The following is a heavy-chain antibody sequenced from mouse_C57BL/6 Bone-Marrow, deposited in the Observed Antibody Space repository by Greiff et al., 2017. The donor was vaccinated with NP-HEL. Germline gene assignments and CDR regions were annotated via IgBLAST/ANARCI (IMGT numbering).Heavy chain of an antibody. CDR1: GYTFTSYW. V-gene: IGHV1-50*01. CDR2: IDPSDSYT. CDR3: ARELWGNYAMDY. D-gene: IGHD1-1*02. Sequence: QVQLQQPGAELVKPGASVKLSCKASGYTFTSYWMQWVKQRPGQGLEWIGEIDPSDSYTNYNQKFKGKATLTVDTSSSTAYMQLSSLTSEDSAVYYCARELWGNYAMDYWGQGTSVTVSS. J-gene: IGHJ4*01.